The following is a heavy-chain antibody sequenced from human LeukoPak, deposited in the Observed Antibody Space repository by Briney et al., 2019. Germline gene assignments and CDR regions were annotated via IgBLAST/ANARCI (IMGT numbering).Heavy chain of an antibody. J-gene: IGHJ4*02. CDR1: GFTLSDYG. CDR2: TRFGGSNK. D-gene: IGHD3-10*01. Sequence: GGSLRLSCVASGFTLSDYGIHWVRQIAGKGLEWVAFTRFGGSNKNYSDSVKGRFTISRDNSNNVLYLQMHSLRGEDTALYYCARDYGSGSYSFDSWGQGTLVTVS. CDR3: ARDYGSGSYSFDS. V-gene: IGHV3-30*02.